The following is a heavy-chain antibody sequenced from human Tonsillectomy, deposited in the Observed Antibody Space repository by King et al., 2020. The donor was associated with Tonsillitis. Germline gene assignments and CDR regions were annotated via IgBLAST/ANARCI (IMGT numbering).Heavy chain of an antibody. CDR3: ARGTVIGEAYYYGMDV. CDR2: INAGNGNT. J-gene: IGHJ6*02. CDR1: GYTFTRYA. V-gene: IGHV1-3*01. D-gene: IGHD2-21*01. Sequence: QLVQSGAEVKKPGASVKISCKASGYTFTRYAMFWVRQAPGQRLEWMGWINAGNGNTEYSQTFQGRVTITSDTSASTVYMELRSLRSEDTAVYYCARGTVIGEAYYYGMDVWGQGTTVTVS.